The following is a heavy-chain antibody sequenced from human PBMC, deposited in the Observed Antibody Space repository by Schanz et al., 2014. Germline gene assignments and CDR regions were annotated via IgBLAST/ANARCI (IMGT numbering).Heavy chain of an antibody. V-gene: IGHV3-33*06. CDR2: VCYDGSKK. Sequence: QVQLVESGGGVVQPGGSLRLSCAASGFTFSNYGLHWVRQAPGKGLEWVAVVCYDGSKKYYADSVKGRFTTSRDNSKNTMYLQMNSLRAEDTAVYYCVKDLQRELLRDDHYYGMDVWGQGTTVTVSS. CDR3: VKDLQRELLRDDHYYGMDV. D-gene: IGHD1-26*01. CDR1: GFTFSNYG. J-gene: IGHJ6*02.